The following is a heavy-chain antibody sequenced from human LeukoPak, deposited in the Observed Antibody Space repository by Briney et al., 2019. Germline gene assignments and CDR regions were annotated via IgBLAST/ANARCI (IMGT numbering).Heavy chain of an antibody. Sequence: GGSLRLSCAASGFTFSNYAMSWVRQAPGKGLEWVSGISGSGGYTYYADSVKGRFTISRDNSNNTPYLQMNSLRAEDTAVYYCAKDLYCSSTSCYMDVWGKGTTVTVSS. CDR1: GFTFSNYA. CDR2: ISGSGGYT. D-gene: IGHD2-2*01. CDR3: AKDLYCSSTSCYMDV. J-gene: IGHJ6*03. V-gene: IGHV3-23*01.